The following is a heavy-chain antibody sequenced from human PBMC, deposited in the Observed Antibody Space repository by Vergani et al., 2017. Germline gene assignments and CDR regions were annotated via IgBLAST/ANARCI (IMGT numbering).Heavy chain of an antibody. D-gene: IGHD3-22*01. CDR3: ARTYYYDSSGYYGGGAFDI. J-gene: IGHJ3*02. CDR1: GGSFSGYY. V-gene: IGHV4-34*01. CDR2: INHSGST. Sequence: QVQLQQWGAGLLKPSETLSLTCAVYGGSFSGYYWSWIRQPPGKGLEWIGEINHSGSTNYNPSLKSRVTISVDTSKNQFSLKLSYVTAADTAVYYCARTYYYDSSGYYGGGAFDIWGQGTMVTVSS.